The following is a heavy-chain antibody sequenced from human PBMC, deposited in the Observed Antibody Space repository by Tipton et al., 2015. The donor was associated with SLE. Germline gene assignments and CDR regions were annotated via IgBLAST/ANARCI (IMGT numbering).Heavy chain of an antibody. CDR1: GASISSFY. CDR2: VYATGTT. J-gene: IGHJ5*02. Sequence: TLSLTCTVSGASISSFYWTWIRQPAGKGLEWVGRVYATGTTNYNPSIESRVTMSVDTSKNQFSLKLTSVTAADTAVYYCARIRSNLNWFDPWGQGTLVTVSS. V-gene: IGHV4-4*07. CDR3: ARIRSNLNWFDP. D-gene: IGHD4-11*01.